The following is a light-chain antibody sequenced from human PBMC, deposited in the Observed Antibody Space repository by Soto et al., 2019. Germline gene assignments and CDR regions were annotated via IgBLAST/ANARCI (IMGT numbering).Light chain of an antibody. V-gene: IGKV3-20*01. J-gene: IGKJ2*01. CDR1: QSISSSY. CDR3: QLYGGSRMFS. CDR2: AAS. Sequence: EIVLTQSPGTLSLSPGEGGTLSCRASQSISSSYLAWYQQKPGQSPRLLFYAASSRATGVPDRFSGSGSGTDFTLTIGRLEPEDFAVYYCQLYGGSRMFSFGQGTKLEIK.